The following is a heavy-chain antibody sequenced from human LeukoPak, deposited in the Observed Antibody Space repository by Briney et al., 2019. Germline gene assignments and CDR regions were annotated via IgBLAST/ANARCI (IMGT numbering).Heavy chain of an antibody. CDR2: IYSGGST. Sequence: PSGGSLRLSCAASGFTVSSNYMSWVRQAPGKGLEWVSVIYSGGSTYYADSVKGRFTISRDNSKNTLYLQMNSLRAEDTAVYYCARASSSSWYETDYWGQGTLVTVSS. CDR1: GFTVSSNY. V-gene: IGHV3-66*01. D-gene: IGHD6-13*01. J-gene: IGHJ4*02. CDR3: ARASSSSWYETDY.